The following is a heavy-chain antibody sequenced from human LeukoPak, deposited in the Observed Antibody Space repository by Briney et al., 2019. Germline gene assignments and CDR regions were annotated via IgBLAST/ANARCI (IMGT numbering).Heavy chain of an antibody. D-gene: IGHD6-13*01. CDR1: GYTFTGYY. CDR2: INPNSGGT. J-gene: IGHJ5*02. V-gene: IGHV1-2*02. CDR3: ARRGGYSSSWYWFDP. Sequence: ASVKVSCKASGYTFTGYYMHWVRQAPGQGLEWMGWINPNSGGTNYAQKFQGRVTMTRDTSISTAYMELSRLRSDDTAVYYYARRGGYSSSWYWFDPWGQGTLVTVSS.